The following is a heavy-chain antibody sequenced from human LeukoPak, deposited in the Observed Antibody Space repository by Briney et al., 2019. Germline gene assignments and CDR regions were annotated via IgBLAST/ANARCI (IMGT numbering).Heavy chain of an antibody. D-gene: IGHD4-11*01. CDR3: ARHGLGGYSLYLDD. CDR2: TYYRSKWYN. Sequence: SQTLSLTCAISGDSVSSNSAAWNWIRQSPSRGLEWLGRTYYRSKWYNDFAVSVRSRITINPDTSNNQFSLQLNSVTPEDTAVYYCARHGLGGYSLYLDDWGQGTLVTVSS. V-gene: IGHV6-1*01. CDR1: GDSVSSNSAA. J-gene: IGHJ4*02.